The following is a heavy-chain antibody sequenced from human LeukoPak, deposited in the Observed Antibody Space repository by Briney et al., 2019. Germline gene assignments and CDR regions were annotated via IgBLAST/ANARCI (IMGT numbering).Heavy chain of an antibody. Sequence: GGSLRLSCAASGFTFSSYAMSWVRQAPGKGLEWVSAISGSGGSTYYADSVKGRFTISRDNSKNTLYLQMNSLRAEDTAVYYCAKDIVRSGYYYYYYMDVWGKGTTVTVSS. V-gene: IGHV3-23*01. CDR1: GFTFSSYA. J-gene: IGHJ6*03. D-gene: IGHD3-3*01. CDR2: ISGSGGST. CDR3: AKDIVRSGYYYYYYMDV.